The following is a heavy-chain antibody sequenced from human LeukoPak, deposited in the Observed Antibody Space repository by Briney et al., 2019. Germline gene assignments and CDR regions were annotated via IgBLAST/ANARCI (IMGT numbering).Heavy chain of an antibody. V-gene: IGHV4-34*01. J-gene: IGHJ6*02. D-gene: IGHD3-10*01. Sequence: PSETLSLTCAVCGGSFSGYYWSWIRQPPGKGLEWIGEINHSGSTNYNPSLKSRVTISVDTSKNQFSLKLSSVTAADTAVYYCARKGYYGSGSYSRVYYYGMDVWGQGTTVTVSS. CDR3: ARKGYYGSGSYSRVYYYGMDV. CDR2: INHSGST. CDR1: GGSFSGYY.